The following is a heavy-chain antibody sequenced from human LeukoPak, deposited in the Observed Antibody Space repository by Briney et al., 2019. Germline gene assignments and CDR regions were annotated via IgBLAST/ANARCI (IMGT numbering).Heavy chain of an antibody. Sequence: GGSLRLSCAASGFTFSSYAMHWVRQAPGKGLEYVSAISSNGGSTYYANSVKGRFTISRDNSKNTLYLQMGSLRAEDMAVYYCARGQVAGTFDYWGQGTLVTVSS. J-gene: IGHJ4*02. D-gene: IGHD6-19*01. CDR3: ARGQVAGTFDY. V-gene: IGHV3-64*01. CDR2: ISSNGGST. CDR1: GFTFSSYA.